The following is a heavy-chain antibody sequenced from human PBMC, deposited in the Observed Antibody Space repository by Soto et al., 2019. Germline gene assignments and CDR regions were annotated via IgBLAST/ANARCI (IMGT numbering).Heavy chain of an antibody. CDR2: INLAGTST. J-gene: IGHJ4*02. CDR1: GLNFRSHD. CDR3: AVDHNWEWGYS. D-gene: IGHD1-1*01. Sequence: GLSLRLSCVVSGLNFRSHDMNWVRQPPGKGLGYVSNINLAGTSTSYADAVKARFAISXXXXXXTXEXEXXXLGPXDPAIYYWAVDHNWEWGYSWGPGTLVTVSS. V-gene: IGHV3-23*01.